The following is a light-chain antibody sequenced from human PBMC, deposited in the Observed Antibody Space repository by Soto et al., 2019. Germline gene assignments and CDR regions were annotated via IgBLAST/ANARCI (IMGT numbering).Light chain of an antibody. CDR1: KLGDKY. J-gene: IGLJ1*01. Sequence: SYELTQPPSVSVSPGQTASITCSGDKLGDKYACWYQQKPGQSPVLVIYQDSKRPSGIPERFSGSNSGNTATLTISGTQAMDEADYYCQAWDSSTGNVFGTGTKVTVL. CDR2: QDS. CDR3: QAWDSSTGNV. V-gene: IGLV3-1*01.